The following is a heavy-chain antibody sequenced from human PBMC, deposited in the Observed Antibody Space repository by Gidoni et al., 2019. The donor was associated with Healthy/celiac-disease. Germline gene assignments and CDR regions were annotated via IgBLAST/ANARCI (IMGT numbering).Heavy chain of an antibody. CDR3: AREDSGDRSYWYFDL. V-gene: IGHV4-59*01. D-gene: IGHD7-27*01. J-gene: IGHJ2*01. CDR1: GGSISSYY. CDR2: IYYSGST. Sequence: QVQLQESGPGLVKPSATLSLTCTVSGGSISSYYWSWIRQPPGKGLEWIGYIYYSGSTNYNPSLKSRVTISVDTSKNQFSLKLSSVTAADTAVYYCAREDSGDRSYWYFDLWGRGTLVTVSS.